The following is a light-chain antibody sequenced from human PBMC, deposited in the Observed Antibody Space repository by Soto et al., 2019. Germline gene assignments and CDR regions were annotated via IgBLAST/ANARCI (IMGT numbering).Light chain of an antibody. CDR3: QQYGSSPPRT. V-gene: IGKV3-20*01. J-gene: IGKJ1*01. CDR2: GAS. CDR1: QSVSNDF. Sequence: EIVLTQSPGILSLSPGERATLSCRASQSVSNDFLAWYQQKPGQAPRLLIYGASTRATDVPDRFSGSGSGADFTLTISRLEPEDFAFYYCQQYGSSPPRTFGQGTNVEMK.